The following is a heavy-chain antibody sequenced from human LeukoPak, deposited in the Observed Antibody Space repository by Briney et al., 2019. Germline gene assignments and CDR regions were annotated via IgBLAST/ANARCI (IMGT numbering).Heavy chain of an antibody. Sequence: ASVKVSCKASGYTFTSYGISWVRQAPGQGLEWMGWISAYNGNTNYAQKLQGRVTMTTDTSTSTAYMELRSLRSEDTAVYYCARGGVLRFLEWLSAFDYWGQGTLVTVSS. J-gene: IGHJ4*02. D-gene: IGHD3-3*01. V-gene: IGHV1-18*01. CDR1: GYTFTSYG. CDR2: ISAYNGNT. CDR3: ARGGVLRFLEWLSAFDY.